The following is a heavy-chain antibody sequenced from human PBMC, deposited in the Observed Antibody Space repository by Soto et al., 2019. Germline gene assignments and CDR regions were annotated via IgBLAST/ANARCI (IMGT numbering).Heavy chain of an antibody. J-gene: IGHJ4*02. CDR2: IYAGGGTT. V-gene: IGHV3-23*01. CDR3: AKDLIRGDGYVDFDY. Sequence: PVGSLRLSCAASGFIFSSYAMFWVRQAPGKGLDWVSTIYAGGGTTHYAESVKGRFTISRDNSNNRLYLQLNNLRAEDTAVYFCAKDLIRGDGYVDFDYWGQGTLVTVSS. D-gene: IGHD3-10*01. CDR1: GFIFSSYA.